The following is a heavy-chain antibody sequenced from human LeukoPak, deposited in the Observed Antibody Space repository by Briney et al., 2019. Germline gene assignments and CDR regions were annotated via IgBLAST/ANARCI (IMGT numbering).Heavy chain of an antibody. V-gene: IGHV3-7*01. D-gene: IGHD6-19*01. CDR1: GFTFNSYW. CDR3: ARDYDVGGWYFDY. J-gene: IGHJ4*02. CDR2: IKQDGSEK. Sequence: PGGSLRLSCAASGFTFNSYWMSWVRQAPGKGLEWVANIKQDGSEKYYVDSVKGRFTISRDNAKNSLYLQMNSLRAEDTAVYYCARDYDVGGWYFDYWGQGTLVTVPS.